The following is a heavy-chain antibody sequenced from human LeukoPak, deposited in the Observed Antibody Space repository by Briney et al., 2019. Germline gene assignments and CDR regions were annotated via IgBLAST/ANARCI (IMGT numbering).Heavy chain of an antibody. Sequence: SVKVSCKASGGTFSSYAISWVRQAPGQGLEWMGGIIPIFGTANYAQKFQGRVTMTEDTSTDTAYMELSSLRSEDTAVYYCATNAPAHYYGSGSWNYWGQGTLVTVSS. CDR1: GGTFSSYA. V-gene: IGHV1-69*06. D-gene: IGHD3-10*01. CDR2: IIPIFGTA. CDR3: ATNAPAHYYGSGSWNY. J-gene: IGHJ4*02.